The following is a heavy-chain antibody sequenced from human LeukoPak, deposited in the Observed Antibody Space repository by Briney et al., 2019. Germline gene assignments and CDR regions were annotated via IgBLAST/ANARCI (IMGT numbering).Heavy chain of an antibody. V-gene: IGHV1-2*02. J-gene: IGHJ4*02. CDR3: HMITFGGVIATSDY. Sequence: ASVKVSCKASGYTFTGYYMHWVRQAPGQGLEWMGWINPNSGGTNYAQKFQGGVTMTRDTSISTAYMELSRLRSDDTAVYYCHMITFGGVIATSDYWGQGTLVTVSS. D-gene: IGHD3-16*02. CDR2: INPNSGGT. CDR1: GYTFTGYY.